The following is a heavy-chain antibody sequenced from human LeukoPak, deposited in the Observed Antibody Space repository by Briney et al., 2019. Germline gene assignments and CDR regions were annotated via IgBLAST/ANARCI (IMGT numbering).Heavy chain of an antibody. V-gene: IGHV1-18*01. CDR1: GYTFTSYG. Sequence: ASVKVSCKASGYTFTSYGISWVRQAPGQGLEWMGWISAYNGNTNCAQKLQGRVTMTTDTSTSTAYMELRSLRSDDTAVYYCARDVPNYYDSSGYYGYWGQGTLVTVSS. D-gene: IGHD3-22*01. CDR2: ISAYNGNT. J-gene: IGHJ4*02. CDR3: ARDVPNYYDSSGYYGY.